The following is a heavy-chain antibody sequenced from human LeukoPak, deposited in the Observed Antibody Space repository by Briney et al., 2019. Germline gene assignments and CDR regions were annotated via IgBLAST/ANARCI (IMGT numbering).Heavy chain of an antibody. Sequence: TGGSLRLSCAASGFTFSSYWMHWVRQAPGKGLVWVSRINSDGSSTSYADSVKGRFTISRDNAKNTLYLQMNSLRAEDTAVYYCARPPYGSGNYYSLEYWGQGTLVTVSS. CDR2: INSDGSST. J-gene: IGHJ4*02. CDR1: GFTFSSYW. V-gene: IGHV3-74*01. CDR3: ARPPYGSGNYYSLEY. D-gene: IGHD3-10*01.